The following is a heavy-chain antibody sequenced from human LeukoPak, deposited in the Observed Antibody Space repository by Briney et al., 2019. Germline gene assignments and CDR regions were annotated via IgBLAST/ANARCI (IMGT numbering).Heavy chain of an antibody. CDR3: AKWLILSNDAFDI. V-gene: IGHV3-21*01. CDR2: ISSSSSYI. J-gene: IGHJ3*02. Sequence: GGSLRLSCAASGFTFSSYSMNWVRQAPGKGLEWVSSISSSSSYIYYADSVKGRFTISRDNAKNSLYLQTNSLRAEDTAVYYCAKWLILSNDAFDIWGQGTMVTVSS. D-gene: IGHD6-19*01. CDR1: GFTFSSYS.